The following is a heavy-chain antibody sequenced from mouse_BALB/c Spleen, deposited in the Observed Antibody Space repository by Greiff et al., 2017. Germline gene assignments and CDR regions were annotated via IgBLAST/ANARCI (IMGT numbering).Heavy chain of an antibody. D-gene: IGHD2-4*01. J-gene: IGHJ3*01. Sequence: QVKLQQSGAELAKPGASVKMSCKASGYTFTSYWMHWVKQRPGQGLEWIGYINPSTGYTEYNQKFKDKATLTADKSSSTAYMQLSSLTSEDSAVYYCARSGSTMITWFAYWGQGTLVTVSA. CDR1: GYTFTSYW. CDR3: ARSGSTMITWFAY. V-gene: IGHV1-7*01. CDR2: INPSTGYT.